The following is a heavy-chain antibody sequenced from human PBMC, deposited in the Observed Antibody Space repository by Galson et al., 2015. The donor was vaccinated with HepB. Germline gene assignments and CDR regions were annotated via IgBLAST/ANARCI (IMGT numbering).Heavy chain of an antibody. CDR1: GGSITTYY. CDR3: ARLPGTCTSSTCYADYYYGMDV. D-gene: IGHD2-2*01. J-gene: IGHJ6*02. CDR2: IYYSGST. Sequence: ETLSLTCAVSGGSITTYYWSWIRQPPGKGLEWIGYIYYSGSTNYNPSLKSRVTISVDLSTNQFSLKLRSVTAADTAIYYCARLPGTCTSSTCYADYYYGMDVWGQGTTVTVSS. V-gene: IGHV4-59*01.